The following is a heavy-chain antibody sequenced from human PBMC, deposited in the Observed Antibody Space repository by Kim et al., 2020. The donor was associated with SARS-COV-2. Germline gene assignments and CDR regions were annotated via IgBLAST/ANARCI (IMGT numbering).Heavy chain of an antibody. CDR3: ARVIWGSYRYTDS. CDR1: GYTFTNYA. Sequence: ASVKVSCKASGYTFTNYAISWVRQAPGQGLEWMGWINTDTGNPMYAQAFTGRFVFSVDTSVSTTYLQISSLKAEDTALYYCARVIWGSYRYTDSWGQGTL. J-gene: IGHJ4*02. D-gene: IGHD3-16*02. CDR2: INTDTGNP. V-gene: IGHV7-4-1*02.